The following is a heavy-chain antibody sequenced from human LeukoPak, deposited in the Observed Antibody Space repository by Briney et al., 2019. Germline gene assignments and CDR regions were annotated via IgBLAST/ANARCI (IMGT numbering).Heavy chain of an antibody. CDR3: AAISYLAFDI. CDR2: INSDGGWT. CDR1: GNYW. V-gene: IGHV3-74*01. Sequence: GGSLRLSCAASGNYWMHWVRQAPGKGLVWVSHINSDGGWTSYADSVKGRFTISRDNAKNSLYLQMNSLRAEDTAVYYCAAISYLAFDIWGQGTVVTVSS. J-gene: IGHJ3*02. D-gene: IGHD2/OR15-2a*01.